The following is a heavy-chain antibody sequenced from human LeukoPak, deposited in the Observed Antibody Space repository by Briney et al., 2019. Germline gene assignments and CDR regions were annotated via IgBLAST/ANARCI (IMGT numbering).Heavy chain of an antibody. Sequence: GRFLRLFCAASGFTFSSYGMHWVRQAPGKGLEWVAVISYDGSNKYYADSVKGRFTISRDNSKNTLYLQMNSLRAEDTAVYYCAKVSGDSSGYYYFDYWGQGTLVTVSS. V-gene: IGHV3-30*18. D-gene: IGHD3-22*01. CDR3: AKVSGDSSGYYYFDY. CDR1: GFTFSSYG. CDR2: ISYDGSNK. J-gene: IGHJ4*02.